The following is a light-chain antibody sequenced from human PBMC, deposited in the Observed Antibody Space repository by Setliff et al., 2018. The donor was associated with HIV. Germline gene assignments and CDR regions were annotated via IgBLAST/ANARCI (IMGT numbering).Light chain of an antibody. V-gene: IGLV2-23*02. CDR3: CSYAGSSTFEV. J-gene: IGLJ1*01. CDR1: SSGVGSYNL. Sequence: QSALTQPASVSGSPGQSITISCTGTSSGVGSYNLVSWYQQHPGKAPKLMIYQVTKRPSGVSNRFSGSKSGNTASLTISGLQAEDEADYYCCSYAGSSTFEVFGTGTKVTVL. CDR2: QVT.